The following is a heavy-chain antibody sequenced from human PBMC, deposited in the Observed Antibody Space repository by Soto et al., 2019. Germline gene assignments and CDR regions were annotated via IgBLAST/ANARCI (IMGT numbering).Heavy chain of an antibody. Sequence: LRLSCAASGFTFSTFAMNWVRQAPGKGLEWVSAISGSGGNTYYADSVKGRFTISRDNSKNTLYVQMNSLGAEDTAVYYCAKSAYDFWSGYSYALDYWGQGVLVTVSS. CDR1: GFTFSTFA. D-gene: IGHD3-3*01. CDR2: ISGSGGNT. CDR3: AKSAYDFWSGYSYALDY. J-gene: IGHJ4*02. V-gene: IGHV3-23*01.